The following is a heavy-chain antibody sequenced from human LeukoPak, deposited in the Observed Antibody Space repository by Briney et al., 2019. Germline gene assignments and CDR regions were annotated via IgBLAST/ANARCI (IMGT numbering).Heavy chain of an antibody. J-gene: IGHJ1*01. CDR2: ISGSGGST. Sequence: PGGSLRLSCAASGFTFNNYAMSWVRQAPGKGLEWVSAISGSGGSTYYADSVKGRFTISRDNSKNTLYLQMNSLRAEDTAVYYCSKGGGIAAVVLEFCLHWGEGTLVSV. D-gene: IGHD6-25*01. CDR3: SKGGGIAAVVLEFCLH. V-gene: IGHV3-23*01. CDR1: GFTFNNYA.